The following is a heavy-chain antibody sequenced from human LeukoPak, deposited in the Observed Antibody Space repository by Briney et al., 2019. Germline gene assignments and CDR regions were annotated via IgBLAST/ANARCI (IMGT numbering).Heavy chain of an antibody. J-gene: IGHJ4*02. CDR3: ARWGEAYYDSSGYRFGPYYFDY. CDR2: IYYSEST. Sequence: SETLSLTCTVSGGSISSYYWSWIRQPPGKGLEWIGYIYYSESTNYNPSLKSRVTISVDTSKNQFSLKLSSVTAADTAVYYCARWGEAYYDSSGYRFGPYYFDYWGQGTLVTVSS. V-gene: IGHV4-59*01. D-gene: IGHD3-22*01. CDR1: GGSISSYY.